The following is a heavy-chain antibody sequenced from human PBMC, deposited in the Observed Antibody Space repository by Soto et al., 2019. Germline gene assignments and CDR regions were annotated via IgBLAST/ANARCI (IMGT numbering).Heavy chain of an antibody. Sequence: EVQLVESGGGLVAPGGSLRLSCVASGFALTTYTMNWVRXXXXXXXXXVSSINGRSNYKYYSDSVKGRFTVSRDNAQNSLFLQMXXXXXXXXXXXXXXXXXXXXXXXXXXXSWGQGTLVTVSS. CDR1: GFALTTYT. CDR2: INGRSNYK. V-gene: IGHV3-21*02. J-gene: IGHJ5*02. CDR3: XXXXXXXXXXXXXXS.